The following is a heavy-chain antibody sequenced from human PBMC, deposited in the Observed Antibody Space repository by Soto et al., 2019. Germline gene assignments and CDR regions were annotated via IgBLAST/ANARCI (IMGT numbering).Heavy chain of an antibody. CDR1: GYTFLDFY. CDR2: INPSGGGT. D-gene: IGHD3-3*02. J-gene: IGHJ4*02. CDR3: ARDKPFSADY. V-gene: IGHV1-46*01. Sequence: VQLVQSGTEVKKPGASVKVSCKASGYTFLDFYIHWVRQAPGQGLEWMGFINPSGGGTTYAQQFQGRLTMTRDTSTSTVYMELISLTSEDTAIYYCARDKPFSADYWGQGTLV.